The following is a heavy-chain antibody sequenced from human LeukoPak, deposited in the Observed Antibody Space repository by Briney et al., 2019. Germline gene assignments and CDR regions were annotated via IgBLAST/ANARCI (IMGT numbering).Heavy chain of an antibody. V-gene: IGHV3-30-3*01. Sequence: PGGSLRLSCAVSGFTFSTYDMQWVRQAPGKGLEWVAVISSDGSNGFYADSVKGRFTISRANSKNTLYLQMNSLRPEDTAVYYCARVFCGSFWGQGTLVTVSS. CDR1: GFTFSTYD. CDR3: ARVFCGSF. J-gene: IGHJ4*02. CDR2: ISSDGSNG. D-gene: IGHD1-26*01.